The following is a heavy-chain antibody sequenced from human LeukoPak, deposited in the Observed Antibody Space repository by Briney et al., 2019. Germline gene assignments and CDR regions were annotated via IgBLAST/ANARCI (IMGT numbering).Heavy chain of an antibody. J-gene: IGHJ4*02. CDR1: GGSISSYY. Sequence: PSETLSLTCTVSGGSISSYYWSWIRQPPGKGLEWIGYIYYSGSTNYNPSLKSRVTISVDTSKNQFSLKLSSVTAADTAVYYCARPGGSGSYYNPFDYWGQGTLVTVSS. CDR3: ARPGGSGSYYNPFDY. D-gene: IGHD3-10*01. CDR2: IYYSGST. V-gene: IGHV4-59*08.